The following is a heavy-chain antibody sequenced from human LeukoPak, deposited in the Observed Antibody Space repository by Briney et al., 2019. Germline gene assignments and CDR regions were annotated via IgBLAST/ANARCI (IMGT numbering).Heavy chain of an antibody. V-gene: IGHV3-53*01. Sequence: GGSLRLSCAASGFTVSSNHMSWVRQAPGKGLEWVSVIYSGGSTNYADSVKGRFTISRDNSKNTLYLQMNSLRAGDTAVYYCARGMATIDDYWGQGTLVTVPS. CDR1: GFTVSSNH. CDR2: IYSGGST. CDR3: ARGMATIDDY. D-gene: IGHD5-24*01. J-gene: IGHJ4*02.